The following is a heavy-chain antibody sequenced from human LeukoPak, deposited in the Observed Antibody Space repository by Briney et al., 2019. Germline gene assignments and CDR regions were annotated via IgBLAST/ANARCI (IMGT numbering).Heavy chain of an antibody. V-gene: IGHV3-9*03. CDR3: AKDMGSSGWFNAFDI. Sequence: GGSLRLSCAASGFTFDDYAMHWVRQAPGKGLEWVSGIRWNSDKIGYADSVKGRFTISRDNAKNSLYLQMNSLRAEDMALYYCAKDMGSSGWFNAFDIWGQGTMVTVSS. CDR2: IRWNSDKI. CDR1: GFTFDDYA. D-gene: IGHD6-19*01. J-gene: IGHJ3*02.